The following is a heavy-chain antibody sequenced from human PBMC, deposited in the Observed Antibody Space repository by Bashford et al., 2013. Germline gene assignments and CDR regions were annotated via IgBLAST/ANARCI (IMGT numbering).Heavy chain of an antibody. Sequence: GESLKISCKGSGYNFAVYWIGWVRQMPGKGLEWMGIIYPGDSETRYSPTFQGQVTISADKSISTAYLQWSSLKASDTAIYYCARLPGIASTRERYFDYWGQGTLVTVSS. CDR3: ARLPGIASTRERYFDY. V-gene: IGHV5-51*01. D-gene: IGHD6-13*01. CDR1: GYNFAVYW. J-gene: IGHJ4*02. CDR2: IYPGDSET.